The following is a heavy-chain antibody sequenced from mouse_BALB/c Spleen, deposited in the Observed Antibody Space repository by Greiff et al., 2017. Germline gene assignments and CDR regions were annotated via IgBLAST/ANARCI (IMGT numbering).Heavy chain of an antibody. Sequence: VHVKQSGPELVKPGASVKMSCKASGYTFTSYVMHWVKQKPGQGLEWIGYINPYNDGTKYNEKFKGKAKLTSDKSSSTAYMELSSLTSEDSAVYYCAREGYGYDDYFDDWGQGTTLTVSS. CDR2: INPYNDGT. CDR3: AREGYGYDDYFDD. J-gene: IGHJ2*01. V-gene: IGHV1-14*01. CDR1: GYTFTSYV. D-gene: IGHD2-2*01.